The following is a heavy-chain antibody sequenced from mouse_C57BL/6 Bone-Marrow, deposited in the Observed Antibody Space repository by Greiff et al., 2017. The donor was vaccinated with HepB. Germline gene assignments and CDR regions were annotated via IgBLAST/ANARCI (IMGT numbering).Heavy chain of an antibody. CDR3: ARANSNHAYYYAMDY. D-gene: IGHD2-5*01. V-gene: IGHV3-3*01. CDR1: GFSINSDCY. Sequence: EVQRVESGPSLVRPSQTLSLTCTVTGFSINSDCYWIWIRQFPGNKLEYIGYTFYSGITYYNPSLESRTYITRDTSKNQFSLKLSSVTTEDTATYYCARANSNHAYYYAMDYWGQGTSVTVSS. CDR2: TFYSGIT. J-gene: IGHJ4*01.